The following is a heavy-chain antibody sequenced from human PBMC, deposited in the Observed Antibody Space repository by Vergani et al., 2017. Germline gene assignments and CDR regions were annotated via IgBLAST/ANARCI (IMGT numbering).Heavy chain of an antibody. CDR2: LSGTGATT. D-gene: IGHD2-2*01. J-gene: IGHJ4*02. Sequence: EAQLLESGGGLAQPGGSLRLSCAATGFSFAGYAMTWVRQAPGKGPEWVSTLSGTGATTYYADSVKGRFTISRDNSKNTLYLQMDNLRAEDTATYYCAKDRGYCSSTTCLWALDGWGQGTLVTVSS. V-gene: IGHV3-23*01. CDR1: GFSFAGYA. CDR3: AKDRGYCSSTTCLWALDG.